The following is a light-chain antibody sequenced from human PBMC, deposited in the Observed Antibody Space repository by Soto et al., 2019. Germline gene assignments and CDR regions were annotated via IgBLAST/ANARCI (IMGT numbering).Light chain of an antibody. CDR1: QNVRTY. V-gene: IGKV1-39*01. CDR3: QQSFFIPRT. CDR2: DSS. J-gene: IGKJ2*01. Sequence: DVRMTQSPSSLSASVGDRVTITCRAGQNVRTYLNWYQHKPGKAPALLIFDSSDLESGVPARFSGSGSGTDFTLIISSLQSEDFATYYCQQSFFIPRTFGQGTKVEI.